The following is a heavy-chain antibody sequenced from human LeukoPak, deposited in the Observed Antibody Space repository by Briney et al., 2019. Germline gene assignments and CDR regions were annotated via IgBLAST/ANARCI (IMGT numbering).Heavy chain of an antibody. CDR3: ARAWKWEHANWFDP. CDR1: GDSVSSNSAA. J-gene: IGHJ5*02. D-gene: IGHD1-26*01. V-gene: IGHV6-1*01. CDR2: TYYRSKWYN. Sequence: SQTLSLTCAISGDSVSSNSAAWNWIRQSPSRGLEWLGRTYYRSKWYNDYAVSVKSRITINPDTSKNQFSLQLNSVTSEDTAVYYCARAWKWEHANWFDPWGQGTLVTVSS.